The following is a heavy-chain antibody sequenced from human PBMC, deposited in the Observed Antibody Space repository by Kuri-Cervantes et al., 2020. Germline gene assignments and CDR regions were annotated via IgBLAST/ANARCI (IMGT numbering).Heavy chain of an antibody. CDR2: INPNSGNT. CDR1: GYTFTGYY. V-gene: IGHV1-8*02. CDR3: ASTYCGGDCYSMGYYYYYGMDV. Sequence: ASVKVSCKASGYTFTGYYMHWVRQAPGQGLEWMGWINPNSGNTGYAQKFQGRVTMTRNTSISTAYMELSSLKTEDTAVYYCASTYCGGDCYSMGYYYYYGMDVWGQGTTVTVSS. J-gene: IGHJ6*02. D-gene: IGHD2-21*02.